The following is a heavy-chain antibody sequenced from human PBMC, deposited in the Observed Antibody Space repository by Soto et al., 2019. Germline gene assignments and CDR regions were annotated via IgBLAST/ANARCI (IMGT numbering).Heavy chain of an antibody. Sequence: GGSLRLSCAASGFTFSSYGMLWVRQAPGKGLEWVAVIWYDGSNKYYADSVKGRFTISRDNSKNTLYLQMNNLRAEDTAVYYCARHPAVVVVAATHQGYMDVWGKGTTVTVSS. CDR2: IWYDGSNK. D-gene: IGHD2-15*01. V-gene: IGHV3-33*01. CDR3: ARHPAVVVVAATHQGYMDV. J-gene: IGHJ6*03. CDR1: GFTFSSYG.